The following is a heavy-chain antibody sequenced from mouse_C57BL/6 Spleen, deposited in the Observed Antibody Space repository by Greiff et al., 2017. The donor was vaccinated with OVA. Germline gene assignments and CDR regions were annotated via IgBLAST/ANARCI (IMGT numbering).Heavy chain of an antibody. CDR3: ARRVDYGSSSYAMDY. CDR2: IYWDDDK. J-gene: IGHJ4*01. D-gene: IGHD1-1*01. V-gene: IGHV8-12*01. CDR1: GFSLSTSGMG. Sequence: ESGPGILQSSQTLSLTCSFSGFSLSTSGMGVSWIRQPSGKGLEWLAHIYWDDDKRYNPSLKSRLTISKDTSRNQVFLKITSVYTADTATYYCARRVDYGSSSYAMDYWGKGTSVTVSS.